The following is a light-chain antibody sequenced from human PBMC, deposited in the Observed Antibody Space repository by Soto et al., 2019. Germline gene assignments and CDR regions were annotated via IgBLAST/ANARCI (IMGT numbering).Light chain of an antibody. CDR1: NIGVKS. Sequence: SYELTQPPSVSVAPGQTARITCGGNNIGVKSVHWYQQKPGQAPVLVVYDDSARPSGIPARFSGSNSGNTATLTVSRVEGGDEADYYCHVWDSGSDQGMFGGGTKLTVL. CDR2: DDS. CDR3: HVWDSGSDQGM. V-gene: IGLV3-21*02. J-gene: IGLJ3*02.